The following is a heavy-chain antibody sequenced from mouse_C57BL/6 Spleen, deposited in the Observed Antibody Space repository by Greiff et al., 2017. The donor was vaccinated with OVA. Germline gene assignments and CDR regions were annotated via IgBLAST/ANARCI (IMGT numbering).Heavy chain of an antibody. J-gene: IGHJ2*01. Sequence: EVHLVESGGGLVKPGGSLKLSCAASGFTFSSYAMSWVRQTPEKRLEWVATISDGGSYTYYPDNVKGRFTISRDNAKNNLYLQMSHLKSEDTAMYYCAREDGSSSVDYWGQGTTLTVSS. V-gene: IGHV5-4*01. CDR1: GFTFSSYA. CDR2: ISDGGSYT. CDR3: AREDGSSSVDY. D-gene: IGHD1-1*01.